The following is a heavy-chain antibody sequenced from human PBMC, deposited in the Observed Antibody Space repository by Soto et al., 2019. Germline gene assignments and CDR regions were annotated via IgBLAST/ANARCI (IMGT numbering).Heavy chain of an antibody. D-gene: IGHD5-18*01. CDR2: IVGGDGGRSFTK. CDR1: GFTFSSYW. J-gene: IGHJ4*02. Sequence: EVQLVESGGGLVQPGGSLRLSCAASGFTFSSYWMHWVRQAPGKGLEWVSAIVGGDGGRSFTKYYADSVKGRFTISKDNSKNMLYLEMNSLRAEDTAVYYCVKNYIQLYFGGQGTLVTVSS. CDR3: VKNYIQLYF. V-gene: IGHV3-23*04.